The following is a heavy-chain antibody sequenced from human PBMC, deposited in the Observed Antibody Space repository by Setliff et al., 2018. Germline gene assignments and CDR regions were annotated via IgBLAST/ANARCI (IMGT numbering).Heavy chain of an antibody. CDR2: ISAYNGRT. Sequence: GASVKVSCKASDYTFTDYGIYRVRQAPGQGLEWMGWISAYNGRTNYAEKFHARVTMTTDTATSTAYMELRSLKSDDTAVYYCARASGGNSVEDGFDIWGQGTMVTVSS. CDR3: ARASGGNSVEDGFDI. CDR1: DYTFTDYG. V-gene: IGHV1-18*01. D-gene: IGHD1-26*01. J-gene: IGHJ3*02.